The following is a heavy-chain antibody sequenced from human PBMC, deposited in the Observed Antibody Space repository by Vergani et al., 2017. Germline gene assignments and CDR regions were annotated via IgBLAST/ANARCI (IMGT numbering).Heavy chain of an antibody. J-gene: IGHJ5*02. CDR2: IIPIFGTA. CDR3: ARPYGSGNNWFDP. CDR1: GGTFSSYA. D-gene: IGHD3-10*01. Sequence: QVQLVQSGAEVKKPGSSVKVSCKASGGTFSSYAISWVRQAPGQGLEWMGGIIPIFGTANYAQKLQGRVTMTTDTSTSTAYMELRSLRSDDTAVYYCARPYGSGNNWFDPWGQGTLVTVSS. V-gene: IGHV1-69*05.